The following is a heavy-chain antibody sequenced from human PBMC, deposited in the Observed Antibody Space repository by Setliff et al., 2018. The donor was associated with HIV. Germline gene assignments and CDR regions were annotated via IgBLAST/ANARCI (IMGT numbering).Heavy chain of an antibody. CDR1: GDIFTSYY. V-gene: IGHV1-24*01. D-gene: IGHD3-22*01. Sequence: ASVKVSCKASGDIFTSYYMHWVRQAPGKGLEWMGGFDPQYDKTFYAQKFQGRVTMSEDTSTDTAYMELSSLRSEDTAVYYCATRAYDSRGYLRSRVSGAAFDIWGQGTMVTVSS. J-gene: IGHJ3*02. CDR3: ATRAYDSRGYLRSRVSGAAFDI. CDR2: FDPQYDKT.